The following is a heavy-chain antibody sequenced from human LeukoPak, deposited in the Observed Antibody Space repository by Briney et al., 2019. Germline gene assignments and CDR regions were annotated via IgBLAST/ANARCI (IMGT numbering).Heavy chain of an antibody. Sequence: SETLSLTCTVSGGSISSYYWSWIRQPPGKGLEWIGYIYYSGSTNYNPSLKSRVTISVDTSKNQFSLKLSSVTAADTAVYYCARDYDSSGDEGAFDIWGQGTMVTVSS. CDR2: IYYSGST. CDR1: GGSISSYY. CDR3: ARDYDSSGDEGAFDI. V-gene: IGHV4-59*01. D-gene: IGHD3-22*01. J-gene: IGHJ3*02.